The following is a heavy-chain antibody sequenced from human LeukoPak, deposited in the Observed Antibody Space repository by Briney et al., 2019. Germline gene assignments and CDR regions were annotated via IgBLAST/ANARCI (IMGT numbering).Heavy chain of an antibody. V-gene: IGHV4-39*07. Sequence: PSETLSLTCTVSGDSISSNNNYWGWIRQPPGKGLEWIGSIYYSGNTYYNPSLKSRLTISVDTSKNQFSLKLTSVTAADTAVYYCARDERENYYDSSGYLDSWGQGTLVTVSS. D-gene: IGHD3-22*01. CDR3: ARDERENYYDSSGYLDS. CDR2: IYYSGNT. CDR1: GDSISSNNNY. J-gene: IGHJ5*01.